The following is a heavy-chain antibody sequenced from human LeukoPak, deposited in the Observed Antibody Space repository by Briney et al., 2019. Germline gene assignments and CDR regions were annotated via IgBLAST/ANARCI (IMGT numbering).Heavy chain of an antibody. J-gene: IGHJ3*02. CDR3: ARTCSSTSCHDAFDI. V-gene: IGHV1-69*01. D-gene: IGHD2-2*01. CDR1: GCTFSSYA. Sequence: GASVTVSCKASGCTFSSYAISWVRQAPGQGLEWMGVIIPIFGTANYAQKFQGRVTITAEESTSTAYMELGSLRSEDTAVYYCARTCSSTSCHDAFDIWGQGTMVSVS. CDR2: IIPIFGTA.